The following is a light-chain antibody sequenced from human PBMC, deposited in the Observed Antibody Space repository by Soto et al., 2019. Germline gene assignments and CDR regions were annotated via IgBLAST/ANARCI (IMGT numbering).Light chain of an antibody. Sequence: ILLTQSPGTLSLSPGERATVSCRASETIGRAYFAWYQHRPGRTPRLVLSATSNRAAGIPDRFGGSGSGADFTLTISGVEPEDFAVYYCHQYVTSPCTFGQGTKLEI. V-gene: IGKV3-20*01. CDR1: ETIGRAY. CDR2: ATS. J-gene: IGKJ2*02. CDR3: HQYVTSPCT.